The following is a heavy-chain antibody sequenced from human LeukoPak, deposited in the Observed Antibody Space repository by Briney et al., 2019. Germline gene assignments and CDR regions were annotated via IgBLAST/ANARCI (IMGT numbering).Heavy chain of an antibody. CDR3: ARGSKSRTSSSWTYYFDY. D-gene: IGHD6-13*01. Sequence: AASVKVSCKASGYTFTSYAMHWVRQAPGQRLEWMGWINAGNGNTKYSQKFQGRVTITRDTSASTAYMELSSLRSEDTAVYYCARGSKSRTSSSWTYYFDYWGQGTLVTVSS. J-gene: IGHJ4*02. CDR2: INAGNGNT. V-gene: IGHV1-3*01. CDR1: GYTFTSYA.